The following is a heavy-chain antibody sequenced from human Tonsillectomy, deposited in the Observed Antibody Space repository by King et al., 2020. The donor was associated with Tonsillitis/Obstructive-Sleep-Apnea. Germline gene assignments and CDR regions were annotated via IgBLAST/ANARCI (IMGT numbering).Heavy chain of an antibody. V-gene: IGHV4-4*07. CDR3: ARSYYDSSGYYNPFDY. CDR1: GGSISSYY. D-gene: IGHD3-22*01. Sequence: VQLQESGPGLVKPSETLSLTCTVSGGSISSYYWSWIRQPAGKGLEWIGRIYTSGSTNYNPSLKSRVTIAVDTSKNQFSLKLSSVTAADTAVYYCARSYYDSSGYYNPFDYWGQGTLVTVSS. J-gene: IGHJ4*02. CDR2: IYTSGST.